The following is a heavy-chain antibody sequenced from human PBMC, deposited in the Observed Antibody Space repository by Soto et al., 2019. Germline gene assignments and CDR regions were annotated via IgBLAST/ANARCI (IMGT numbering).Heavy chain of an antibody. CDR1: GYSFTSYW. CDR3: ARRQMSDCSGGSCYSYYGMDV. CDR2: IDPSDSYT. J-gene: IGHJ6*02. V-gene: IGHV5-10-1*01. Sequence: GESLKISCKGSGYSFTSYWISWVRQMPGKGLEWMGRIDPSDSYTNYSPSFQGHVTISADKSISTAYLQWSSLKASDTAMYYCARRQMSDCSGGSCYSYYGMDVWGQGTTVTVSS. D-gene: IGHD2-15*01.